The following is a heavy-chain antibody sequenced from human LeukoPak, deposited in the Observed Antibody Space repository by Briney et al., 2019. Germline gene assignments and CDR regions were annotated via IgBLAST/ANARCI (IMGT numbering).Heavy chain of an antibody. V-gene: IGHV1-18*01. CDR2: ISAYNGNT. CDR1: GYTFSNYG. D-gene: IGHD6-13*01. CDR3: ARDSSSWSHAEYFQH. Sequence: DSVKVSCKASGYTFSNYGITWVRQSPGQGLEWMGWISAYNGNTNYAQKLQGRVTMTTDTSTSTAYMELRSLRSDDTAVYYCARDSSSWSHAEYFQHWGQGTLVTVSS. J-gene: IGHJ1*01.